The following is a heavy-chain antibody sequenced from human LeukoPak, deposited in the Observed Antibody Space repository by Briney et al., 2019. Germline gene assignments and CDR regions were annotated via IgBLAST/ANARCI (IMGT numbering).Heavy chain of an antibody. CDR1: GFTFSNAW. D-gene: IGHD3-10*01. CDR2: IKSKTDGGTT. CDR3: IVGGSGSKSGY. V-gene: IGHV3-15*01. J-gene: IGHJ4*02. Sequence: PGGSLRLSCAAAGFTFSNAWMSWVRQAPGKGREWVGRIKSKTDGGTTDYAAPVKGRFTISRDDSKNTLYLQMNSLKTEDRAVYYCIVGGSGSKSGYWGQGTLVTVSS.